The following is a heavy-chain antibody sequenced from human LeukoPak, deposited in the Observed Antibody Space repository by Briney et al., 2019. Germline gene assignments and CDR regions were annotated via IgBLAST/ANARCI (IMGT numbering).Heavy chain of an antibody. Sequence: TGGSLRLSCAASGFTFSSYAMSWVRQAPGKGLDWVSAISGSGGNTYYADSVKGRFTISRDSSKNTLYLQINSLRAEDTAVYYCAKEGVPGRGLSWFDPWGQGTLVTVSS. CDR1: GFTFSSYA. CDR2: ISGSGGNT. CDR3: AKEGVPGRGLSWFDP. J-gene: IGHJ5*02. V-gene: IGHV3-23*01. D-gene: IGHD2-2*01.